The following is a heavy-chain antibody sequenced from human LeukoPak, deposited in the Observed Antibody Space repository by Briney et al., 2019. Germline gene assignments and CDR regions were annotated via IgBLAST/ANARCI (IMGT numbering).Heavy chain of an antibody. CDR3: ARAPPEVPAAIPYYYYGMDV. CDR1: GGSISSYY. J-gene: IGHJ6*02. Sequence: PSETLSLTCTVSGGSISSYYWSWIRQPAGKGLEWIGRIYTSRSTNYNPSLKSRVTMSVDTSKNQFSLKLSSVTAADTAVYYCARAPPEVPAAIPYYYYGMDVWGQGTTVTVSS. V-gene: IGHV4-4*07. D-gene: IGHD2-2*01. CDR2: IYTSRST.